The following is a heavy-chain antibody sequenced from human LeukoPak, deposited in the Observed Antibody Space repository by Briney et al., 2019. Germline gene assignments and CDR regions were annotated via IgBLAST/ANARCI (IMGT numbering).Heavy chain of an antibody. J-gene: IGHJ3*02. Sequence: PVVSLRLSCAASGFTFRSYWMHWVRQAPGKGLVWVSRINGDGSITSYADSVTGRFTISRDNAKNTLYLQMNSLRAEDTAVYYCARSGYSYAAGAFDIWGQGTMVTVSS. CDR2: INGDGSIT. D-gene: IGHD3-3*01. CDR1: GFTFRSYW. V-gene: IGHV3-74*01. CDR3: ARSGYSYAAGAFDI.